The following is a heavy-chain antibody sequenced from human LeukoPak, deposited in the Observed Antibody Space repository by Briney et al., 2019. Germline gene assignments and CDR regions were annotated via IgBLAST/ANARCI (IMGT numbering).Heavy chain of an antibody. J-gene: IGHJ4*02. CDR2: ISGSGGSP. CDR1: GFTFSSYA. CDR3: AKPYEGGGWFPFDY. V-gene: IGHV3-23*01. Sequence: GGSLRLSCAASGFTFSSYAMSWVRQAPGKGLEWVSAISGSGGSPYYADSVKGRFTISRDNSKNTLYLQMNSLRAEDTAVYYCAKPYEGGGWFPFDYWGQGTLVTVSS. D-gene: IGHD6-19*01.